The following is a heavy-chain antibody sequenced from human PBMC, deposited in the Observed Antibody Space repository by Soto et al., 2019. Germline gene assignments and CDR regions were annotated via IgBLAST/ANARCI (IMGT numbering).Heavy chain of an antibody. J-gene: IGHJ3*02. V-gene: IGHV3-48*02. CDR2: ISSSSSTI. D-gene: IGHD2-15*01. Sequence: GGSLRLSCAASGFTFSSYSMNWVRQAPGKGLEWVSYISSSSSTIYYADSVKGRSTISRDNAKNSLYLQMNSLRDEDTAVYYCARELVLGLKSAFDMWGQGTLVTV. CDR1: GFTFSSYS. CDR3: ARELVLGLKSAFDM.